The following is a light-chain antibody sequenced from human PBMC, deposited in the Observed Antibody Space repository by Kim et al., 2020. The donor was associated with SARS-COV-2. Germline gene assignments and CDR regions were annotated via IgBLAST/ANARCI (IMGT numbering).Light chain of an antibody. CDR1: SSDVGAYDH. J-gene: IGLJ1*01. V-gene: IGLV2-11*01. CDR3: CAFAGPDIYI. CDR2: DVN. Sequence: QSALTQPRSVSESPGQSVTISCTGTSSDVGAYDHVSWYQHHPGKAPKLIIDDVNKWPSGVPGRFFGYKSGITASLTISGLQPEDEGDYYCCAFAGPDIYIFGSGTKVTVL.